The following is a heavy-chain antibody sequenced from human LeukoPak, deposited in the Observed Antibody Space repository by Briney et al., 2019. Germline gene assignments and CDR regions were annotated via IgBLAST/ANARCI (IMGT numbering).Heavy chain of an antibody. CDR1: GGSISSYY. CDR2: IYYSGST. Sequence: ASETLSLTCTVSGGSISSYYWSWIRQPPGKGLEWIGYIYYSGSTSYNPSLKSRVTISVDTSKNQFSLNLSSVTAADTAAYYCARHMRYCSSTSCSDAFDIWGQGTMVTVSS. CDR3: ARHMRYCSSTSCSDAFDI. V-gene: IGHV4-59*08. J-gene: IGHJ3*02. D-gene: IGHD2-2*01.